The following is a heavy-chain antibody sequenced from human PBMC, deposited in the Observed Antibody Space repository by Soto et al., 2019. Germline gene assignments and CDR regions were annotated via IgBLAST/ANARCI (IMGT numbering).Heavy chain of an antibody. CDR1: GGSISSSNW. D-gene: IGHD2-2*01. Sequence: QVQLQESGPGLVKPSGTLSLTCAVSGGSISSSNWWSWVRQPPGKGLEWIGEIYHSGSTNYNPSLQSRVTISVAKSKNQFSLKLSSVTAADTAVYYCARTVVVPAAMRYYYYYYGMDVWGQGTTVTVSS. J-gene: IGHJ6*02. CDR3: ARTVVVPAAMRYYYYYYGMDV. V-gene: IGHV4-4*02. CDR2: IYHSGST.